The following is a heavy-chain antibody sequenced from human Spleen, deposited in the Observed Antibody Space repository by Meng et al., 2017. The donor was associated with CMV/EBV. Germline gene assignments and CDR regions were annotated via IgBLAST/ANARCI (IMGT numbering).Heavy chain of an antibody. J-gene: IGHJ6*02. V-gene: IGHV3-74*01. CDR2: INRDGSIT. CDR1: GFTFSSYW. D-gene: IGHD2-2*02. Sequence: GGSLRLSCAASGFTFSSYWMHWVRQAPGKGLVWVSRINRDGSITSSADSVKGRFTISRDKAKNTLYLPMNSLRADDTAVYYCARAGHCSSTSCYTGDYYYYGMDVWGQGTTVTVSS. CDR3: ARAGHCSSTSCYTGDYYYYGMDV.